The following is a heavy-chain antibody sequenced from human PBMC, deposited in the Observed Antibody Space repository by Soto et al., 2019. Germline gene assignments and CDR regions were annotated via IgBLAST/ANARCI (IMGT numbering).Heavy chain of an antibody. Sequence: PGGSLRLSCAASGFTFSSYEMNWVRQAPGKGLEWVSYISSSGSTIYYADSVKGRFTISRDNAKNSLYLQMNSLRAEDTAVYYCARVNYYGSGSYFHYYYGMDVWGQGTTVTVSS. CDR3: ARVNYYGSGSYFHYYYGMDV. D-gene: IGHD3-10*01. CDR1: GFTFSSYE. V-gene: IGHV3-48*03. J-gene: IGHJ6*02. CDR2: ISSSGSTI.